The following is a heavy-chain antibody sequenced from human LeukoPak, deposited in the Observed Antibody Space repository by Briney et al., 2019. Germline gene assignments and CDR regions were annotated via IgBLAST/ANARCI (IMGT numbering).Heavy chain of an antibody. CDR1: GVTFSSYW. CDR3: AKHFGSGTYYNFLDY. D-gene: IGHD3-10*01. Sequence: GGSLRLSCAASGVTFSSYWMSWVRQAPGKWIEWVSAISDSGGSTYYADSVKGRFTIPGDNSKNTLYLHVNSLRAEDTAVYYCAKHFGSGTYYNFLDYWGQGTLVTVSS. CDR2: ISDSGGST. J-gene: IGHJ4*02. V-gene: IGHV3-23*01.